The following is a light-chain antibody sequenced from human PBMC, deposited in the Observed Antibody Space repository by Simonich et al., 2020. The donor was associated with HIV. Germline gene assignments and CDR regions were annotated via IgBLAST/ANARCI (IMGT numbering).Light chain of an antibody. CDR3: SSYTSSSTYVL. J-gene: IGLJ2*01. CDR2: DVS. CDR1: SSDIGSYNY. V-gene: IGLV2-14*01. Sequence: QSALTQPASVSGSPGQSITISCTGTSSDIGSYNYVSWYQQHPGKAPKLMLYDVSKRPSGVANRFSASKSGNTASLTISGLQAEDEADYYCSSYTSSSTYVLFGGGTKLTVL.